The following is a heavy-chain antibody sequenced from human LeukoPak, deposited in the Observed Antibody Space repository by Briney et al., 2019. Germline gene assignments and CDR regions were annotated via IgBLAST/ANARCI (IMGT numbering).Heavy chain of an antibody. Sequence: AGGSQRLSCSASGFSFSTHNMHWVRQAPGKGLEFVSGITSDGENTDYLDFVKGRFTVTRDNSKNTLYLHMTSLRPEDTAVYYCGKEGNWEVDYWGQGTLVSVSS. V-gene: IGHV3-64D*06. CDR2: ITSDGENT. CDR3: GKEGNWEVDY. CDR1: GFSFSTHN. J-gene: IGHJ4*02. D-gene: IGHD1-1*01.